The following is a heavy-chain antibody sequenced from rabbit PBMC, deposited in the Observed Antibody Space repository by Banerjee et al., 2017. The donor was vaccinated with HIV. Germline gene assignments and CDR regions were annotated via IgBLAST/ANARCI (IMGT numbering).Heavy chain of an antibody. V-gene: IGHV1S43*01. D-gene: IGHD6-1*01. CDR3: ASYYSDGYAGDAYATGGYYFNL. CDR1: GFSLSNNYV. CDR2: IHTSSGST. Sequence: QSLEESGGDLVKPGASLTLTCTASGFSLSNNYVMCWVRQAPGKGLEWIGCIHTSSGSTWYASWVNGRFTISRSTSLNTVDLKMTSLTGADTATYFCASYYSDGYAGDAYATGGYYFNLWGPGTLVTVS. J-gene: IGHJ4*01.